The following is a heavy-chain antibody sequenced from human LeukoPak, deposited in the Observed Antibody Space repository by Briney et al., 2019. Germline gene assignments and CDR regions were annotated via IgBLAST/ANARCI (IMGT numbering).Heavy chain of an antibody. J-gene: IGHJ4*02. D-gene: IGHD3-22*01. CDR2: ISGNSGST. CDR1: GFTFSSYA. V-gene: IGHV3-23*01. Sequence: QPGGSLRLSCAASGFTFSSYAMSWVRQAPGKGLEWVSSISGNSGSTYYADSVKGRFTISRDNRKNTLYLQMNSLRAEDTAVYCCAKRAEYYYDSSGYYSHWGQGTLVTVSS. CDR3: AKRAEYYYDSSGYYSH.